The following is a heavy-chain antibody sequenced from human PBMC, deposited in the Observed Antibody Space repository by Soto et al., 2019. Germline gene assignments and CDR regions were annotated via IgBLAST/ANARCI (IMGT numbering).Heavy chain of an antibody. CDR1: GFTFSTYA. Sequence: EVQLLESGGGLVQPGGSLRLSCAASGFTFSTYAMSWVRQAPGKGLEWVSSISGSGGSTYYAGYVKGRFTISRDNSKNTLFLQMNSLRAEDTAVYYCARNEYYGSGSYYFDYWGQGTLVTVSS. V-gene: IGHV3-23*01. CDR2: ISGSGGST. J-gene: IGHJ4*02. D-gene: IGHD3-10*01. CDR3: ARNEYYGSGSYYFDY.